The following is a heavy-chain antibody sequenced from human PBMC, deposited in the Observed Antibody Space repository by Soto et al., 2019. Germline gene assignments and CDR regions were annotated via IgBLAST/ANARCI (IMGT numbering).Heavy chain of an antibody. CDR3: ARASSVRRWFPGYDAFDI. CDR1: GYTFTGYY. Sequence: GASVKVSCKASGYTFTGYYMHWVRQAPGQGLEWMGWINPNSGGTNYAQKFQGWVTMTRDTSISTAYMELSRLRSDDTAVYYCARASSVRRWFPGYDAFDIWGQGTMVTVSS. CDR2: INPNSGGT. J-gene: IGHJ3*02. V-gene: IGHV1-2*04. D-gene: IGHD2-15*01.